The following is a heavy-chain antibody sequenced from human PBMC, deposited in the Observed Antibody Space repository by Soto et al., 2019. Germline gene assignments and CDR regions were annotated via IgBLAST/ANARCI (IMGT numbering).Heavy chain of an antibody. D-gene: IGHD3-10*01. CDR2: IKSKTDGGTT. CDR1: GFTFSNAW. Sequence: GGSLRLSCAASGFTFSNAWMSWVRQAPGKGLEWVGRIKSKTDGGTTDYAAPVKGRFTISRDDSKNTLYLQMNSLKTEDTAVYYCTTDTPGSGSYSLHDYWGQGTLVTVSS. J-gene: IGHJ4*02. CDR3: TTDTPGSGSYSLHDY. V-gene: IGHV3-15*01.